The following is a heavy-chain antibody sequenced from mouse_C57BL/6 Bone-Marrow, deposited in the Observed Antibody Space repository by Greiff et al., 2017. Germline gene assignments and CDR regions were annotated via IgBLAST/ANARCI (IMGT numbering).Heavy chain of an antibody. CDR1: GFTFSSYA. V-gene: IGHV5-4*01. CDR2: ISDGGSYT. Sequence: DVKLVESGGGLVKPGGSLKLSCAASGFTFSSYAMSWVRQTPEKRLEWVATISDGGSYTYYPDNVKGRFTISRDNAKNNLYLQMSHLKSEDTAMYYCARDKSYWYFDVWGTGTTVTVSS. J-gene: IGHJ1*03. CDR3: ARDKSYWYFDV.